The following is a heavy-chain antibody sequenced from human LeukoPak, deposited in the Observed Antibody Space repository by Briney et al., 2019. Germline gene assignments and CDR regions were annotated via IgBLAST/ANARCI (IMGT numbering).Heavy chain of an antibody. CDR3: SALEWLSERVDY. V-gene: IGHV4-61*02. CDR1: GGSISSGSYY. D-gene: IGHD3-3*01. Sequence: PSQTLSLTCTVSGGSISSGSYYWSWIRQPAGKGLEWIGRIYTSGSTNYNPSLKSRVTISVDTSKNQFSLKLSSVTAVDTAVYYCSALEWLSERVDYWGQGTLVTVSS. J-gene: IGHJ4*02. CDR2: IYTSGST.